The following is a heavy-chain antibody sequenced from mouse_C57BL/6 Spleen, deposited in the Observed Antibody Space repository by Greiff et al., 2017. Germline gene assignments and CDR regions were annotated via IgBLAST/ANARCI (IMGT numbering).Heavy chain of an antibody. J-gene: IGHJ2*01. CDR1: GYTFTDYE. V-gene: IGHV1-15*01. Sequence: QVQLQQSGAELVRPGASVTLSCKASGYTFTDYEMHWVKQTPVHGLEWIGAIDPETGGTAYNQKFKGKAILTADKSSSTAYMELRSLTSEDSAVYYSLITTVVEDYYGYWGQGTTLTVSS. CDR3: LITTVVEDYYGY. CDR2: IDPETGGT. D-gene: IGHD1-1*01.